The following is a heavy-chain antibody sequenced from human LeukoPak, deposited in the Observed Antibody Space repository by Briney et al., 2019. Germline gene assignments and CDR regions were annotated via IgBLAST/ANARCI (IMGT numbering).Heavy chain of an antibody. CDR1: GGSFSGYY. CDR2: INHSGST. D-gene: IGHD3-16*02. J-gene: IGHJ4*02. CDR3: ARGLYDYVWGSYRPKLFDY. Sequence: SETLSLTCAVYGGSFSGYYWSWIRLPPGKGLEWIGEINHSGSTNYNPSLKSRVTISVDTSKNQFSLKLSSVTAADTAVYYCARGLYDYVWGSYRPKLFDYWGQGTLVTVSS. V-gene: IGHV4-34*01.